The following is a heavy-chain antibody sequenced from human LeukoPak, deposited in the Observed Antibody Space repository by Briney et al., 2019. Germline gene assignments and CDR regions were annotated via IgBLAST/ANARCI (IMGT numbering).Heavy chain of an antibody. CDR3: AKGTTRRYCSSTSCSLHFDY. V-gene: IGHV3-9*03. CDR1: GFTFDGYA. CDR2: ISWNSGSI. Sequence: GGSLRLSCAASGFTFDGYAMHWVRQAPGKGLEWVSGISWNSGSIGYADSVKGRFTISRDNAKNSLYLQMNSLRAEDMALYYCAKGTTRRYCSSTSCSLHFDYWGQGTLVTVSS. D-gene: IGHD2-2*01. J-gene: IGHJ4*02.